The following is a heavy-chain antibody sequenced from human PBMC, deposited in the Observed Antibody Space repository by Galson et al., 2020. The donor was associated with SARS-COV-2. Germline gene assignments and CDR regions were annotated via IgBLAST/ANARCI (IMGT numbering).Heavy chain of an antibody. D-gene: IGHD6-19*01. J-gene: IGHJ4*02. CDR3: AKDPTEYSSGWTKGYFDY. CDR2: IRYDETDK. CDR1: GFTFSRYG. Sequence: GSLRLSCAASGFTFSRYGMHWVRQAPGKGLEWVAFIRYDETDKYYADSVKGRFTISRDNSKNTLYLQMNSLRTEDTAVYYCAKDPTEYSSGWTKGYFDYWGQGTLVTVSS. V-gene: IGHV3-30*02.